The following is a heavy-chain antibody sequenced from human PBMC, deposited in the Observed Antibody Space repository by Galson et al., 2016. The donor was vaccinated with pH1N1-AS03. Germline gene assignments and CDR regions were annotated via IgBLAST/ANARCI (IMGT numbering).Heavy chain of an antibody. CDR3: AAAQGAWLVGRMLY. D-gene: IGHD6-19*01. J-gene: IGHJ4*02. CDR1: GFTFDDYDDYA. V-gene: IGHV3-9*01. Sequence: SLRLSCAASGFTFDDYDDYAMHWVRQVPGKGLEWVSGISWNGGSRGYADSVRGRFTISRDNARNTLDLQMSSLKTGDTAFYYCAAAQGAWLVGRMLYWGQATLVTVSS. CDR2: ISWNGGSR.